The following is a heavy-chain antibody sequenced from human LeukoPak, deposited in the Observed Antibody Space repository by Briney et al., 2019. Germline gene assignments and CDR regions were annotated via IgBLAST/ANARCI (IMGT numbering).Heavy chain of an antibody. CDR1: GYSFTSNW. J-gene: IGHJ4*02. Sequence: GESLKISCKGSGYSFTSNWIGWVRQMPGKGLEWMGIIYPGDSDTRYSPSFQGQVTISADKSISTAYLQWSSLKASDTAMYYCARPAGVSVTSPFDYWSQGTLVSGSS. D-gene: IGHD1-14*01. CDR3: ARPAGVSVTSPFDY. CDR2: IYPGDSDT. V-gene: IGHV5-51*01.